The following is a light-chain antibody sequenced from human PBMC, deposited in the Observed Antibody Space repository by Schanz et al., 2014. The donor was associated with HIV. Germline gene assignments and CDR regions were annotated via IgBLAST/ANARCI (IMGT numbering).Light chain of an antibody. Sequence: EIVLTQSPGSLSLSPGERATLSCGASPRLSSSYLAWYQQKRDQPPRLVIYATSTRAAGIPDRFSGTGSGTEFTLTINRLEPEDFAVYYCQQYGVSPPWTFGQGTRVEIK. V-gene: IGKV3-20*01. J-gene: IGKJ1*01. CDR1: PRLSSSY. CDR3: QQYGVSPPWT. CDR2: ATS.